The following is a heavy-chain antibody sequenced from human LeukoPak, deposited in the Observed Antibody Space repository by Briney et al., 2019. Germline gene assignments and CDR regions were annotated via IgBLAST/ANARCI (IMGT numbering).Heavy chain of an antibody. D-gene: IGHD3-10*01. CDR2: INWNGGST. V-gene: IGHV3-20*04. CDR3: ARDQYYYGSGSPTSYYFDY. Sequence: GGSLRLSCAASGFTFDDYGMSWVRQAPGEGLEWVSGINWNGGSTGYADSVKGRFTISRDNAKNSLYLQMNSLRAEDTALYYCARDQYYYGSGSPTSYYFDYWGQGTLVTVSS. J-gene: IGHJ4*02. CDR1: GFTFDDYG.